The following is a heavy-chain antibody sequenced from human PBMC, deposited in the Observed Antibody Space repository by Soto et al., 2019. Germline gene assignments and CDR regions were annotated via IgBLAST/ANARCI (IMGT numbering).Heavy chain of an antibody. CDR1: GGTFTSYD. CDR3: ARGPRSWNYVRYYYYGMDV. J-gene: IGHJ6*02. Sequence: QVQLVQSGAEVKKPGSSVKVSCKASGGTFTSYDINWVRQATGQGLEWMGWMNPNSGNTGYAQKFQGRVTMTRYTSISTAYMELSSLRSEDTAVYYCARGPRSWNYVRYYYYGMDVWGQGTTVTVSS. V-gene: IGHV1-8*01. CDR2: MNPNSGNT. D-gene: IGHD1-7*01.